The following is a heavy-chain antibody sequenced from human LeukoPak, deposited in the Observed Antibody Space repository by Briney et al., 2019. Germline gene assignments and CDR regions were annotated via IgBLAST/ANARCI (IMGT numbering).Heavy chain of an antibody. J-gene: IGHJ4*02. D-gene: IGHD3-3*01. Sequence: ASVKVSCKASGYTFTGYYMHWVRQAPGQGLEWMGWINPNSGGTNYAQKFQGRVTMTRDTSIGTAYMELSRLRSDDTAVYYCARVESKEWLFFDYWGQGTLVTVSS. V-gene: IGHV1-2*02. CDR1: GYTFTGYY. CDR3: ARVESKEWLFFDY. CDR2: INPNSGGT.